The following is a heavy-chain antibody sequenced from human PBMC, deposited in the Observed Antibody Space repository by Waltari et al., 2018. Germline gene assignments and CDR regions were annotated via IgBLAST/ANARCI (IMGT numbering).Heavy chain of an antibody. D-gene: IGHD6-13*01. Sequence: QITLKESGPTLLKPTQTLPLPCPFSGFSLSPSGLGLGWIRPPPGKALEWLALIYWNDDKRYSPSLKSRLTITKDTSKNQVVLTMTNMDPVDTATYYCAHSSRPRELVHAFDIWGQGTMVTVSS. CDR3: AHSSRPRELVHAFDI. CDR1: GFSLSPSGLG. V-gene: IGHV2-5*01. J-gene: IGHJ3*02. CDR2: IYWNDDK.